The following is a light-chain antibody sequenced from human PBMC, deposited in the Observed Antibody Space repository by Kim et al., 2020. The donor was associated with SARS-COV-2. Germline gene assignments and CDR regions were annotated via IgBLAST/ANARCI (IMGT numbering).Light chain of an antibody. J-gene: IGKJ1*01. V-gene: IGKV4-1*01. CDR1: QSIVYSSNNKFY. CDR3: QQYYTTPWT. CDR2: WAS. Sequence: ATINCKPSQSIVYSSNNKFYLPWYQQKPGQPPRLLIYWASTRESGVPDRFSGSGSGTDFTLTISSLQAEDLAVYYCQQYYTTPWTFGQGTKVDIK.